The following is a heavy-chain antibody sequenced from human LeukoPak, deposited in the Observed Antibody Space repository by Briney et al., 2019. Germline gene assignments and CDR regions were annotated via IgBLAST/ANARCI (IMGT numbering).Heavy chain of an antibody. CDR2: ISSSSSTI. D-gene: IGHD3-3*01. J-gene: IGHJ4*02. CDR3: ARLYDLWSGYSPLPY. V-gene: IGHV3-48*01. Sequence: PGGSLRLSCAASGFTFSSYSINWVRHAPGKGLEWVSYISSSSSTIYYADSVKGRFTISTDNAQNSLYLQMNSLRAEDAAVYYCARLYDLWSGYSPLPYWGQGALVTVSS. CDR1: GFTFSSYS.